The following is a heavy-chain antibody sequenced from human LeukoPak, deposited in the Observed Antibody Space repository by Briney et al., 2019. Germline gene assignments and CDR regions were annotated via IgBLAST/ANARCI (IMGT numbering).Heavy chain of an antibody. V-gene: IGHV4-39*07. CDR1: GGSISSSSYY. CDR3: ARGGYSYGAYYYGMDV. J-gene: IGHJ6*02. Sequence: SETLSLTCTVSGGSISSSSYYWGWIRQPPGKGLEWIGSIYHSGSTYYNPSLKSRVTISVDTSKNQFSLKLSSVTAADTAVYYCARGGYSYGAYYYGMDVWGQGTTVTVSS. CDR2: IYHSGST. D-gene: IGHD5-18*01.